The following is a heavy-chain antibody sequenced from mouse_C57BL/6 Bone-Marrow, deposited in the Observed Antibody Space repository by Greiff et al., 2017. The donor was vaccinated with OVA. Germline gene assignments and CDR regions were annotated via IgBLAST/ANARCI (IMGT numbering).Heavy chain of an antibody. V-gene: IGHV5-17*01. D-gene: IGHD2-2*01. CDR2: ISSGSSTI. CDR1: GFTFSDYG. Sequence: EVMLVESGGGLVKPGGSLKLSCAASGFTFSDYGMHWVRQAPEKGLEWVAYISSGSSTIYYADTVKGRFTISRDNAKNTLFLQQTSLRSEDTAMYYCATSMVTTGDFDYWGQGTTLTVSS. CDR3: ATSMVTTGDFDY. J-gene: IGHJ2*01.